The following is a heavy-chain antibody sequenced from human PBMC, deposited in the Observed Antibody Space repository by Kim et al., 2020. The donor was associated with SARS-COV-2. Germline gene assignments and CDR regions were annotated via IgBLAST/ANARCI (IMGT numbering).Heavy chain of an antibody. D-gene: IGHD3-10*01. CDR2: IKSKSDGGTR. J-gene: IGHJ4*02. V-gene: IGHV3-15*01. Sequence: GGSLRLSCAGTGFIFSDAWMSWVRQAPGKGLEWVARIKSKSDGGTRDYAAVGKGIFTISRDDSKNTLYMQMNGLKTEETAVYYCTFGPAWGQGSLVIVSS. CDR1: GFIFSDAW. CDR3: TFGPA.